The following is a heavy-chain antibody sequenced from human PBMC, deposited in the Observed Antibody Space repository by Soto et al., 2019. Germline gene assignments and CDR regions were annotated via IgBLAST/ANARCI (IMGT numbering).Heavy chain of an antibody. CDR1: GYTFTGYY. J-gene: IGHJ4*02. CDR2: INPNSGGT. D-gene: IGHD7-27*01. V-gene: IGHV1-2*04. CDR3: ARAPQPLGYYFDY. Sequence: ASVKVSCKASGYTFTGYYMHWVRQAPGQGLEWMGWINPNSGGTNYAQKFQGWVTMTRDTSISTAYMELSRLRSDDTAVYYCARAPQPLGYYFDYWGQGTLVTVSS.